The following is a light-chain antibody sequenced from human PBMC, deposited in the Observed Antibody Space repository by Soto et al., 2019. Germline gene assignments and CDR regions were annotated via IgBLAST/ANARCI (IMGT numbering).Light chain of an antibody. CDR3: QQYNNWPLLLT. CDR2: GAS. CDR1: QSVSSN. J-gene: IGKJ4*01. Sequence: EIVMTQSPATLSVSPGERATLSCRASQSVSSNLAWYQQKPGQAPRLLIYGASTRATGIPARFSGSGSGTEFTLTISSLQSEEFAVYYCQQYNNWPLLLTFGGWTKLEIK. V-gene: IGKV3-15*01.